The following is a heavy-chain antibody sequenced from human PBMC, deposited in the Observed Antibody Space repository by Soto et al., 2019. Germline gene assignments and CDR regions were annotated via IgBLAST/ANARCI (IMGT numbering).Heavy chain of an antibody. Sequence: ASVKVSCKASGGTFSSYAISWVRQAPGQGLEWMGGIIPIFGTANYAQKFQGRVTITADESTSTAYMELSSLRSEDTAVYYCARDRYYDILTGYYTNNWFDPWGQGTLVTVSS. CDR3: ARDRYYDILTGYYTNNWFDP. J-gene: IGHJ5*02. V-gene: IGHV1-69*13. D-gene: IGHD3-9*01. CDR2: IIPIFGTA. CDR1: GGTFSSYA.